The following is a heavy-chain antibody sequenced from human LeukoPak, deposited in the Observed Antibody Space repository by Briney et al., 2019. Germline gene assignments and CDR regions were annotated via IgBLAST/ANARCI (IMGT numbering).Heavy chain of an antibody. V-gene: IGHV4-39*07. CDR1: GGSISSSSYY. Sequence: PSETLSLTCTVSGGSISSSSYYWGWVRQSPGKGLEWIGSIYHSGSTDYNPSLKSRVTMSVDTSKNQFSLKLSSVTAADTAVYYCARVSVPYYYYYMDVWGKGTTVTVSS. J-gene: IGHJ6*03. CDR2: IYHSGST. D-gene: IGHD5/OR15-5a*01. CDR3: ARVSVPYYYYYMDV.